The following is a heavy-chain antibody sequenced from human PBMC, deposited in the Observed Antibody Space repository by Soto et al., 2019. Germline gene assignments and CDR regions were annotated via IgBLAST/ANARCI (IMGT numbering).Heavy chain of an antibody. CDR1: GYTFTSYG. V-gene: IGHV1-69*13. J-gene: IGHJ6*02. D-gene: IGHD3-3*01. CDR3: AFWSGYVLRLGVFNYYGVDV. CDR2: VIPNFGTA. Sequence: SVKVSCKASGYTFTSYGISWVRQAPGQGLEWMGGVIPNFGTANYAQKFQGRVTITADESTSTAYMELSSLRSEDTAVYHCAFWSGYVLRLGVFNYYGVDVWGQGTTVTVSS.